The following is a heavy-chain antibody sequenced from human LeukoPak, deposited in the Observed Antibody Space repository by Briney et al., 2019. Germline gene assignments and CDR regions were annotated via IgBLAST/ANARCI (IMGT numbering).Heavy chain of an antibody. Sequence: GGSLRLSCAASGFIFNKHAMRWVRQAPGKGLEWVSGLSGSGGSTDYADSVKGRFTVSSDNSKTTLFLKMHSLRAADTAIYYCAKERDYGPADYWGQGTLVTVSS. CDR1: GFIFNKHA. J-gene: IGHJ4*02. V-gene: IGHV3-23*01. CDR3: AKERDYGPADY. CDR2: LSGSGGST. D-gene: IGHD4/OR15-4a*01.